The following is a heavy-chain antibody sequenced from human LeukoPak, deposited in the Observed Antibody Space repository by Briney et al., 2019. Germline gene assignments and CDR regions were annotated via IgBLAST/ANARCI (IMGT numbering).Heavy chain of an antibody. CDR3: ASIVPAV. Sequence: ASVKVSCKVSGYTLTVLSMRWVRQAPGRGREWMGGFDPEEGETIYAQKLQGSVTMTEDTSTDTAYMELSSLRSEDTAVYYCASIVPAVWGQGTLVTVSS. CDR1: GYTLTVLS. J-gene: IGHJ4*02. CDR2: FDPEEGET. D-gene: IGHD2-2*01. V-gene: IGHV1-24*01.